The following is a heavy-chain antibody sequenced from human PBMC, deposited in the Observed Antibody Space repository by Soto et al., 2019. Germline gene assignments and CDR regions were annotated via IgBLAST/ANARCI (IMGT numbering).Heavy chain of an antibody. CDR2: IYPGDSDT. CDR3: ARLGGVVPWFYGMDV. V-gene: IGHV5-51*01. Sequence: SKKISCKVSEYSFTSYWIGWVRQMPGKGLEWMGIIYPGDSDTRYSPSFQGQVTISADKSISTAYLQWSSLKASDTAMYYCARLGGVVPWFYGMDVWGQGTTVTVSS. D-gene: IGHD2-15*01. J-gene: IGHJ6*02. CDR1: EYSFTSYW.